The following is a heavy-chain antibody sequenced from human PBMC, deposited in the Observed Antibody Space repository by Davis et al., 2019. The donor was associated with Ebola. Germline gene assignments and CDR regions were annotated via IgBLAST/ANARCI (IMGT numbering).Heavy chain of an antibody. CDR2: INSDGSGT. Sequence: PGGSLRLSCAASGFTFSTYWMHWVRQAPGKGLVWVSRINSDGSGTSYADSVKGRFTISRDNAQNTLYLQMSSLRAEDTAVYYCARDGSSLTTKPGMNDYWGQGTLVTVSS. J-gene: IGHJ4*02. CDR3: ARDGSSLTTKPGMNDY. CDR1: GFTFSTYW. V-gene: IGHV3-74*01. D-gene: IGHD4-11*01.